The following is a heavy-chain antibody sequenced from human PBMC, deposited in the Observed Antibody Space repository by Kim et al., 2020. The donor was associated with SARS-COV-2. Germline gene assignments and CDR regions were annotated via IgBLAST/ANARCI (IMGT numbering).Heavy chain of an antibody. CDR1: GYRFTSHW. CDR2: IWPADSDT. CDR3: ARRVGDYVTYFDY. D-gene: IGHD3-16*01. V-gene: IGHV5-51*01. J-gene: IGHJ4*02. Sequence: GESLKISCTGSGYRFTSHWIAWVRQMPGKGLEWMGIIWPADSDTTYSPSFKGQVTISADKSTNTAYLHWSTLKASDTAMYYCARRVGDYVTYFDYWGQGTLVTVSS.